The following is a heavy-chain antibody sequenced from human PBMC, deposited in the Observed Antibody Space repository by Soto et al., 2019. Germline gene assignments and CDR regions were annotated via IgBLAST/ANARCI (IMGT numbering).Heavy chain of an antibody. V-gene: IGHV3-30-3*01. CDR3: VGGGGTHVVVVAANFDY. Sequence: GGSLRLSCAASGFTFSSYAMHWVRQAPGKGLEWVAVISYDGSNKYYADSVKGRFTISRDNSKNTLYLQMNSLRAEDTAVYYCVGGGGTHVVVVAANFDYWGQGTLVTVSS. CDR2: ISYDGSNK. J-gene: IGHJ4*02. CDR1: GFTFSSYA. D-gene: IGHD2-15*01.